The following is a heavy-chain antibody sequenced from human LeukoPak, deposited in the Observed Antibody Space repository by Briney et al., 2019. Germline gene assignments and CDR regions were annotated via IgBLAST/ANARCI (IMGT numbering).Heavy chain of an antibody. D-gene: IGHD4-17*01. Sequence: NPSETLSLTCTVSGGSISSSSYYWGWIPQPPGPGLVWIGRFSYSWTTYYDPSLKSRVTIAVDTSKNQFSLKLSAVTAADTAVYYCARDYHGDYLGNWFDPGGRGTRVTVSS. CDR2: FSYSWTT. J-gene: IGHJ5*02. V-gene: IGHV4-39*02. CDR3: ARDYHGDYLGNWFDP. CDR1: GGSISSSSYY.